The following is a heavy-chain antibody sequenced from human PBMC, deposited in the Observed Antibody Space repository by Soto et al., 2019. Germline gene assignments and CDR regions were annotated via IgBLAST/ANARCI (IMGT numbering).Heavy chain of an antibody. D-gene: IGHD3-3*01. CDR3: ARDANLFTYDFWSGYHDY. V-gene: IGHV1-46*01. Sequence: GASVKVSCKASGYTFTSYYMHWVRQAPGQGLEWMGIISPSGGSTSYAQKFQGRVTMTRDTSTSTVYMELSSLRSEDTAVYYCARDANLFTYDFWSGYHDYWGQGTLVTVSS. J-gene: IGHJ4*02. CDR2: ISPSGGST. CDR1: GYTFTSYY.